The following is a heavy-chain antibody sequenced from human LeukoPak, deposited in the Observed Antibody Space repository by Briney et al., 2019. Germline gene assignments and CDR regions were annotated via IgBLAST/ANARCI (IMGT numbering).Heavy chain of an antibody. CDR1: GFTFSSYA. CDR2: ISYDGSNT. V-gene: IGHV3-30-3*01. J-gene: IGHJ3*02. D-gene: IGHD5-24*01. CDR3: ARGQGITPHDAFDI. Sequence: GGSLRLSCAASGFTFSSYAMHWVRQAPGKGLEWVAVISYDGSNTYYADSVKGRFTISRDNSKNTLYLQMNSLRADDTAVYYCARGQGITPHDAFDIWGQGTMVTVSS.